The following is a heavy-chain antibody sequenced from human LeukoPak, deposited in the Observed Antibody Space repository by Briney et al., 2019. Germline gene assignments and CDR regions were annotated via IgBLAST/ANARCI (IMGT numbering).Heavy chain of an antibody. CDR3: ARDGSGRVPEMSAPDY. V-gene: IGHV3-48*01. CDR1: GFTFNSYA. CDR2: IRSSSRTI. D-gene: IGHD3-10*01. Sequence: GGSLRLSCAAPGFTFNSYAMNWVRQAPGKGLEWVSFIRSSSRTIYYADSVKGRFTISRDNAKNSLYLQMNSLRAEDTAVYYCARDGSGRVPEMSAPDYWGQGTLVTVSS. J-gene: IGHJ4*02.